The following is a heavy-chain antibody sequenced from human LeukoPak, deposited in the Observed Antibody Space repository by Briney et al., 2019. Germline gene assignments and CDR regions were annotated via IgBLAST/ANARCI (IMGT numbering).Heavy chain of an antibody. CDR3: AKDPAGYYYDSSGFTFDY. J-gene: IGHJ4*02. CDR1: GFTFSSYG. V-gene: IGHV3-30*02. D-gene: IGHD3-22*01. CDR2: IRYDGSNK. Sequence: GGSLRLSCAASGFTFSSYGMHWVRQAPGKGLEWVAFIRYDGSNKYYADSVKGRFTTSRDNSKNTLYLQMNSLRAEDTAVYYCAKDPAGYYYDSSGFTFDYWGQGTLVTVSS.